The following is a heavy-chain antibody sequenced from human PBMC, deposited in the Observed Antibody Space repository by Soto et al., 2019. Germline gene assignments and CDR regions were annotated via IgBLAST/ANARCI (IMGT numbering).Heavy chain of an antibody. CDR3: ARRWEGGYGIDV. Sequence: QLQLQESGPGLVKPSETLSLTCSVSGGSISISSYYWGWIRQPPGKGLEWIGSIYYSGNTHYNSSLKSLVSRSVETSKNHFSLKLSSVTAADTAVYYCARRWEGGYGIDVWGQGTTVTVSS. CDR1: GGSISISSYY. V-gene: IGHV4-39*01. D-gene: IGHD1-26*01. CDR2: IYYSGNT. J-gene: IGHJ6*02.